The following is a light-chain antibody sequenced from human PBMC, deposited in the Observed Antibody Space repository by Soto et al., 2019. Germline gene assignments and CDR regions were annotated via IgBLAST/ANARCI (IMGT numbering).Light chain of an antibody. CDR1: QGISGW. CDR3: QQANSFPFT. CDR2: AAS. V-gene: IGKV1D-12*01. Sequence: DIQMTQSPSSVSASVGDRVTITCRASQGISGWLAWYQQKRGRAPELLIYAASTLQSGVPSRCSGSGSGTDFTPTISSLQHEDFATYYCQQANSFPFTFGGGTKVEIK. J-gene: IGKJ4*01.